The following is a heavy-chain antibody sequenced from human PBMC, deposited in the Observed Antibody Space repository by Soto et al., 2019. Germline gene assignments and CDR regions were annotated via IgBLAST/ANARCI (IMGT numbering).Heavy chain of an antibody. CDR2: IWYDGSNK. Sequence: GSLRLSCAASGFTFSSYVMHWVRQAPGKGLEWVAVIWYDGSNKYYADSVKGRFTISRDNSKNTLYLQMNSLRAEDTAVYYCARESGITGTHFDYWGQGNLVTVSS. D-gene: IGHD1-20*01. CDR1: GFTFSSYV. J-gene: IGHJ4*02. V-gene: IGHV3-33*01. CDR3: ARESGITGTHFDY.